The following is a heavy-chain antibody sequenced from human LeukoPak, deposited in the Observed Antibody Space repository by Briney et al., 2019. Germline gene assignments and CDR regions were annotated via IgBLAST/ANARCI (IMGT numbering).Heavy chain of an antibody. D-gene: IGHD2-8*01. J-gene: IGHJ4*02. Sequence: SETLSLTCTVSGGSISSDNYYWSWIRQHPGKGLEWIGYIYYSGSTYYNPSLKSRVTISLDTSKDQFSLKLSSVTAADTAVYYCARARRDYCTNGVCSPRRDYYFDYWGQGTLVTVSS. CDR3: ARARRDYCTNGVCSPRRDYYFDY. CDR2: IYYSGST. V-gene: IGHV4-31*03. CDR1: GGSISSDNYY.